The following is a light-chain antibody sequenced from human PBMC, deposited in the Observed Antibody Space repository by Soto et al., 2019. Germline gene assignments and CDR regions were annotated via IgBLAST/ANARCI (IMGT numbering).Light chain of an antibody. CDR3: QQYGGSPLYP. CDR1: QSVSSSQ. CDR2: AAS. V-gene: IGKV3-20*01. J-gene: IGKJ2*01. Sequence: EIVLTQSPGTLSLSPGETATLSCRASQSVSSSQLAWYQQKPGQAPRLLVYAASSRATGIPDRFSGSGSGTDFTLTISRLEPEDFAVYYCQQYGGSPLYPVGQGTKLEIK.